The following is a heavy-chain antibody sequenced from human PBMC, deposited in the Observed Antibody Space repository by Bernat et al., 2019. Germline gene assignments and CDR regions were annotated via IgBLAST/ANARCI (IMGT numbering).Heavy chain of an antibody. CDR1: GFTFSDYY. CDR3: ARGTSTSAPYMDV. V-gene: IGHV3-11*05. CDR2: ISSSSSYT. J-gene: IGHJ6*03. Sequence: QVQLVESGGGLVKPGGSLRLSCAASGFTFSDYYMSWFRQAPGKGLDWGSYISSSSSYTNSATSVKGRFTITRDNAKNSMYLQMNSLRAEDTAVYYCARGTSTSAPYMDVWGKGTTVTVSS.